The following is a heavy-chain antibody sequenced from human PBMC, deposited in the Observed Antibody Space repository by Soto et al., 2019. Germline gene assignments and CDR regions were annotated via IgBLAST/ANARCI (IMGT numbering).Heavy chain of an antibody. D-gene: IGHD1-26*01. CDR2: INPNSGGT. CDR1: GYTFTGYY. J-gene: IGHJ4*02. CDR3: ARAFYSGSYTHFDY. Sequence: ASVKVSCKGSGYTFTGYYMHWVRQAPGQGLEWMGWINPNSGGTNYAQKFQGRVTMTRDTSISTAYMELSRLRSDDTAVYYCARAFYSGSYTHFDYWGQGTLVTVSS. V-gene: IGHV1-2*02.